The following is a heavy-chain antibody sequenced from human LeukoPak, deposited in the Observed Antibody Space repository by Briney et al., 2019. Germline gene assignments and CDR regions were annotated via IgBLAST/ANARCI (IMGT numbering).Heavy chain of an antibody. CDR1: GYTLTSYY. J-gene: IGHJ4*02. D-gene: IGHD6-19*01. CDR2: ISAYNGNT. V-gene: IGHV1-18*04. Sequence: ASVKVSCKASGYTLTSYYMHWVRQAPGQGLEWMGWISAYNGNTNYAQKLQGRVTMTTDTSTSTAYMELGSLRSDDTAVYYCARDKAVAGTRYFDYWGQGTLVTVSS. CDR3: ARDKAVAGTRYFDY.